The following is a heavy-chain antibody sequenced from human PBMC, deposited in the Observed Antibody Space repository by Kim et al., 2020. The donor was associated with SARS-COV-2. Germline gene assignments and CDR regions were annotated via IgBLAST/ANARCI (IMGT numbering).Heavy chain of an antibody. Sequence: GGSLRLSCAASGFTFSSYWMSWVRQAPGKGLEWVANIKQDGSEKYYVDSVKGRFTISRDNAKNSLYLQMNSLRAEDTAVYYCARDPVGYYYDRPLDYWGQGTLVTVSS. J-gene: IGHJ4*02. CDR1: GFTFSSYW. CDR3: ARDPVGYYYDRPLDY. CDR2: IKQDGSEK. V-gene: IGHV3-7*03. D-gene: IGHD3-22*01.